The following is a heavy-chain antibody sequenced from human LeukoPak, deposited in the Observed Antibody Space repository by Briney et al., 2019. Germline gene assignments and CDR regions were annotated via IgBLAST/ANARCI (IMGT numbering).Heavy chain of an antibody. D-gene: IGHD2-2*01. CDR3: VKGWAIVVPAAYDY. Sequence: GGSLRLSCSASGFTFKTYAMSWVRQAPGKGLEWVSGIRSSGDSTYYADSVKGRFTISRDNSKNTLYLQMSSLRAEDTAVYYCVKGWAIVVPAAYDYWGQGTLVTVSS. J-gene: IGHJ4*02. V-gene: IGHV3-64D*06. CDR2: IRSSGDST. CDR1: GFTFKTYA.